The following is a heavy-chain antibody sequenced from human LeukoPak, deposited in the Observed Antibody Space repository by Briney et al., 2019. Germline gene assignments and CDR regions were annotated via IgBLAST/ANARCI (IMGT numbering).Heavy chain of an antibody. J-gene: IGHJ5*02. V-gene: IGHV1-18*01. CDR1: GGTFSSYA. CDR3: ARVRDYYDSSGWNDWFDP. CDR2: ISAYNGNT. Sequence: GASVKVSCKASGGTFSSYAISWVRQAPGQGLEWMGWISAYNGNTNYAQKLQGRVTMTTDTSTSTAYMELRSLRSDDTAVYYCARVRDYYDSSGWNDWFDPWGQGTLVTVSS. D-gene: IGHD3-22*01.